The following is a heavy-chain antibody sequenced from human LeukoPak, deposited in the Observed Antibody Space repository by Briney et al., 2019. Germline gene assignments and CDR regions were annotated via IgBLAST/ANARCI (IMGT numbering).Heavy chain of an antibody. Sequence: GESLKISCKGSGYNFTNYWIGWVRQVPGKGLEWLGIIYPGDSDTRYSPSFQGQVTISADKSISTAYLQWSSLKASDTAMYYCARRPSDILTGYYWDDAFDIWGQGTMVTVSS. CDR2: IYPGDSDT. J-gene: IGHJ3*02. CDR1: GYNFTNYW. D-gene: IGHD3-9*01. CDR3: ARRPSDILTGYYWDDAFDI. V-gene: IGHV5-51*01.